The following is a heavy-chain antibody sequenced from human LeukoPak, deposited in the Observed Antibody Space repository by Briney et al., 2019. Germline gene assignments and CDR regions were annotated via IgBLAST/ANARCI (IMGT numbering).Heavy chain of an antibody. CDR1: GFTFDDYG. J-gene: IGHJ4*02. CDR3: ARLNGDYDRANFDY. V-gene: IGHV3-20*04. Sequence: PGGSLRLSCAASGFTFDDYGMSWVRQAPGKGLEWVSGINWNGGTTDYADSVKGRFTISRDNAKNSLYLQMNSLRAEDTAVYYCARLNGDYDRANFDYWGQGTLVTVSS. CDR2: INWNGGTT. D-gene: IGHD4-17*01.